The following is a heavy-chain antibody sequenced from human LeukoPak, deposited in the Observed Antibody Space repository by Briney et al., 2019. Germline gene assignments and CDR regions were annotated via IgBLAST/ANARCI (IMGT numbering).Heavy chain of an antibody. D-gene: IGHD3-22*01. Sequence: GGSLRLSCAASGFTFSSYAMSWVRQAPGKGLEWVSSISGSGGSTFYAYSVKGRFTISRDNSKNTLYLQMNSLRAEDTALYYCAKRPGYYESSGYYFDYWGQGTLVTVSS. V-gene: IGHV3-23*01. CDR1: GFTFSSYA. CDR2: ISGSGGST. CDR3: AKRPGYYESSGYYFDY. J-gene: IGHJ4*02.